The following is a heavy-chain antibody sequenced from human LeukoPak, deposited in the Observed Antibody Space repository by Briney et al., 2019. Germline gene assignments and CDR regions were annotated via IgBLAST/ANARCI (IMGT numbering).Heavy chain of an antibody. CDR2: ISYDGSNN. D-gene: IGHD4-11*01. CDR3: ARAHSKYDY. V-gene: IGHV3-30*03. Sequence: QAGGSLRLSCAAAGFTFSSYGMHWVRQAPGKGLEWVAVISYDGSNNFYVDSVKGRFTISRDNSKNTLYLQMNSLRAEDTAVYYCARAHSKYDYWGQGTLVTVSS. CDR1: GFTFSSYG. J-gene: IGHJ4*02.